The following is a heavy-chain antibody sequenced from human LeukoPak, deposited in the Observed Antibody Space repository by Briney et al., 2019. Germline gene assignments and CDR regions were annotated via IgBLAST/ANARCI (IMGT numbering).Heavy chain of an antibody. J-gene: IGHJ4*02. D-gene: IGHD4-23*01. CDR3: ARDYGGSSPFDY. V-gene: IGHV3-21*01. CDR1: GFNFSTYS. CDR2: ISISSNYI. Sequence: GGSLRLSCVASGFNFSTYSMNWVRQAPGKGLEWVSSISISSNYIKDADSVRGRFIISRDNARNSLYLQMNSLRAEDTAVYYCARDYGGSSPFDYWGQGTLVTVSS.